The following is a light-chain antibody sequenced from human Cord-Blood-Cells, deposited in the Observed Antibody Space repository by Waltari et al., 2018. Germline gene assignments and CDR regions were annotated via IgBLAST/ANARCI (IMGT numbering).Light chain of an antibody. Sequence: QSALTQPPSASGSLGQSVTISCTGTSSDVGGYNYVSWYQQHPGKAPKLMIYEVSKRSSGVPDRFSGSKSGNTASLTVSGLQAEDEADYYCSSYAGSNNLVFGGGTKLTVL. CDR3: SSYAGSNNLV. J-gene: IGLJ3*02. CDR2: EVS. CDR1: SSDVGGYNY. V-gene: IGLV2-8*01.